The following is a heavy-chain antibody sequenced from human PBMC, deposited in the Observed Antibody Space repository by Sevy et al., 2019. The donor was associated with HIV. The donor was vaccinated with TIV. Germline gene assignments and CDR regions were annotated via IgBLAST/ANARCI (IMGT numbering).Heavy chain of an antibody. CDR2: ISWNSGSI. J-gene: IGHJ5*02. Sequence: GGCLRLSCAASGFTFDDYAMHWVRQAPGKGLEWVSGISWNSGSIGYADSVKGRFTISRDNAKNSLYLQMNSLRAEDTALYYCAKPPSFDWNDDGWFDPWGQGTLVTVSS. CDR1: GFTFDDYA. D-gene: IGHD1-1*01. V-gene: IGHV3-9*01. CDR3: AKPPSFDWNDDGWFDP.